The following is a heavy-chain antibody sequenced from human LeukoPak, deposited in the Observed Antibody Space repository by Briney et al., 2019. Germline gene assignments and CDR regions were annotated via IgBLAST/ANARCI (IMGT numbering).Heavy chain of an antibody. CDR1: GFSFSSFF. D-gene: IGHD6-19*01. J-gene: IGHJ5*02. CDR2: ISANGGRT. CDR3: ARGTRFITVAGTSLSFDP. Sequence: GGSLRLSCAASGFSFSSFFMHWVRQAPGKGLEYVSGISANGGRTHYANSVKGRFTISRDNSKNTLYLHLGSLRPEDMAVYYCARGTRFITVAGTSLSFDPWGQGILVIVSS. V-gene: IGHV3-64*01.